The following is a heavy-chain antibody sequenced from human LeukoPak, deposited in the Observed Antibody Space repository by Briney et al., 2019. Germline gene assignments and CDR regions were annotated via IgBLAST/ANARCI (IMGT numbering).Heavy chain of an antibody. J-gene: IGHJ4*02. D-gene: IGHD5-12*01. CDR3: ARASVIVATIRGGFYFDY. V-gene: IGHV3-53*01. CDR1: GFTFSSYG. Sequence: GGSLRLSCAASGFTFSSYGMSWVRQAPGKGLEWVSVIYSGGSTYYADSVKGRFTISRDNSKNTLYLQRNSLRAEDTAVYYCARASVIVATIRGGFYFDYWGQGTLVTVSS. CDR2: IYSGGST.